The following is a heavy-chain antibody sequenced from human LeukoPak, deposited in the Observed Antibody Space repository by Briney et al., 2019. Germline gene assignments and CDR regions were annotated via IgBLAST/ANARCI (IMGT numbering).Heavy chain of an antibody. CDR1: GFTFSGYS. CDR3: ARDRSSVTMIVGTVDY. D-gene: IGHD3-22*01. CDR2: ISGGSGYI. J-gene: IGHJ4*02. V-gene: IGHV3-21*01. Sequence: GGSLRLSCAASGFTFSGYSMNWVRQAPGKGLEWVSFISGGSGYIYYADSLKGRFTISRDNAKNSLYLEMNSLRAEDTAVYYCARDRSSVTMIVGTVDYWGQGTLVTVSS.